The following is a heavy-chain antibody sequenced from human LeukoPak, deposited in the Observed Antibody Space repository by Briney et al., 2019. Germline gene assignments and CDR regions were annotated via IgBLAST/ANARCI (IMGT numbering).Heavy chain of an antibody. V-gene: IGHV5-51*01. J-gene: IGHJ5*02. CDR3: AGLQWDYHNYKWFDT. D-gene: IGHD4-11*01. Sequence: GGSLKISCQASGYIFTTYWIGWVRQMPGKGLEWMGNIYPRGFYTRYSPSFQGQVTISADKSINTAYLQWTGLKTSDTAMYYCAGLQWDYHNYKWFDTWGQGTLVTVAS. CDR1: GYIFTTYW. CDR2: IYPRGFYT.